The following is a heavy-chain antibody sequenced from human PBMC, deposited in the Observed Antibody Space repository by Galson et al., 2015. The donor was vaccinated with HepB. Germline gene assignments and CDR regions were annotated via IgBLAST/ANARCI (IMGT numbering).Heavy chain of an antibody. CDR1: GDSVSSKNVA. Sequence: CAISGDSVSSKNVAWNWIRQSPSRGLEWLGRTYYRSKWYNDYAVSVKGRITINPDTSKNQFSLQLKSVTPEDTALYYCTREGLPRPVLRYFDWSSGHYGMDVWGQGTTVTVSS. CDR3: TREGLPRPVLRYFDWSSGHYGMDV. D-gene: IGHD3-9*01. V-gene: IGHV6-1*01. CDR2: TYYRSKWYN. J-gene: IGHJ6*02.